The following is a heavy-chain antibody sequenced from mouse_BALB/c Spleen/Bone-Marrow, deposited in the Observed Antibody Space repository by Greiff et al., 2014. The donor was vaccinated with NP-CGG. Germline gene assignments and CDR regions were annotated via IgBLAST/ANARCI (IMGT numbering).Heavy chain of an antibody. D-gene: IGHD1-1*01. CDR3: ARGYGSSSYDTDY. CDR2: IYPGGGYT. Sequence: VQRVESGAELVRPGTSVKMSCKAAGYTFTNYWIGWVKQRPGHGLEWTGDIYPGGGYTNYNEKFKGKATLTADTSSSTAYMQLSSLTSEDSAIYYCARGYGSSSYDTDYWGQGTSVTVSS. J-gene: IGHJ4*01. V-gene: IGHV1-63*02. CDR1: GYTFTNYW.